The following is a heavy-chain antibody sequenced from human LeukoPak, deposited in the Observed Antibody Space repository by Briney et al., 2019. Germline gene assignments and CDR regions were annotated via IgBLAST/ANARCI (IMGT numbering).Heavy chain of an antibody. CDR2: INPNSGGT. V-gene: IGHV1-2*02. CDR3: ATVYSSGWYRNY. D-gene: IGHD6-19*01. CDR1: GYTFTAYY. Sequence: GASVKVSCKASGYTFTAYYMHWVRQAPGQGLEWMGWINPNSGGTNYAQKFQGRVTMTRDTSISTAYMELSSLRSDDTALYYCATVYSSGWYRNYWGQGTLVTVSS. J-gene: IGHJ4*02.